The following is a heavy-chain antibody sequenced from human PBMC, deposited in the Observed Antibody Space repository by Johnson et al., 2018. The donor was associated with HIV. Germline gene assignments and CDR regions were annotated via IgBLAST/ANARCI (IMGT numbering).Heavy chain of an antibody. V-gene: IGHV3-11*04. CDR3: ARVSNHAFDI. CDR1: GFTFSSYW. Sequence: QVQLVESGGGLVQPGGSLRLSCAASGFTFSSYWMSWIRQTPGKGLEWVSYISSSGTTVYSADSVKGRFTISRDNAKNSLYLQMNSLRAEDTAVYYCARVSNHAFDIWGQGTMVTVSS. CDR2: ISSSGTTV. J-gene: IGHJ3*02.